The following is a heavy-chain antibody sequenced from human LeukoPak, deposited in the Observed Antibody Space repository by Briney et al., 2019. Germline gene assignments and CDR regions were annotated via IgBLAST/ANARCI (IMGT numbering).Heavy chain of an antibody. J-gene: IGHJ4*02. Sequence: ASVNVSCKASGYTFTSYGISWVRQAPGQGLEWMGWISAYNGNTNYAQKLQGRVTMTTDTSTSTAYMELRSLRSDDTAVYYCARDLVSHYYGSGSFNWGQGTLVTVSS. CDR1: GYTFTSYG. CDR3: ARDLVSHYYGSGSFN. D-gene: IGHD3-10*01. CDR2: ISAYNGNT. V-gene: IGHV1-18*01.